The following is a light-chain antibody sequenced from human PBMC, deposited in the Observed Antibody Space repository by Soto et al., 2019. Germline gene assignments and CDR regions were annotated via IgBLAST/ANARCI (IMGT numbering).Light chain of an antibody. Sequence: EIVMTQSPATLSVSPVERATLSCRASQSVSSNLAWYQQRPGQAPRLLIYGTSTRATGIPARFSGSGSGTEFTLTISSLQSEDFAVYYCQQYKKWPRTFGHGTKVDIK. CDR3: QQYKKWPRT. V-gene: IGKV3-15*01. J-gene: IGKJ1*01. CDR2: GTS. CDR1: QSVSSN.